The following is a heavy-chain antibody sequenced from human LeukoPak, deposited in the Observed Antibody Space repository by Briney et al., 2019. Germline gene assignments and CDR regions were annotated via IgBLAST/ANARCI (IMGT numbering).Heavy chain of an antibody. Sequence: GGSLRLSCAASGFTFDDYAMHWVRQAPGKGLEWVSGIRWNSGNIDYADSVKGRFTISRDNAKTSLYLQMNSLRPEDTAFYYCAKGGSSGWPGAQYFQHWGQGTLVTVSS. CDR3: AKGGSSGWPGAQYFQH. J-gene: IGHJ1*01. CDR1: GFTFDDYA. V-gene: IGHV3-9*01. D-gene: IGHD6-19*01. CDR2: IRWNSGNI.